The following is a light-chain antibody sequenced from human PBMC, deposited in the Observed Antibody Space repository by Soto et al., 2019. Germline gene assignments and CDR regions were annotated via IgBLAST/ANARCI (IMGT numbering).Light chain of an antibody. Sequence: EIVLTQSPGSLSLSPGERATLSCRASQSVRSTYLAWYQQKPGQAPRLLIYGASSRATGIPDRFSGSGSGTDFALTISRLEPEDFAVYYCQQYGSSPLLTFGGGTKVDI. CDR1: QSVRSTY. CDR3: QQYGSSPLLT. CDR2: GAS. V-gene: IGKV3-20*01. J-gene: IGKJ4*01.